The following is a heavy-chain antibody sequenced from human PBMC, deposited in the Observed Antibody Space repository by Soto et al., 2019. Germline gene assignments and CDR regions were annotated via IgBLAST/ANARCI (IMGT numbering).Heavy chain of an antibody. V-gene: IGHV4-39*02. Sequence: SETLSLTCTVSGGSISSTIHYWGWIRQPPGKGLEWVGSIYNTGSTSYYNPSLMGRVTISVDTSKNRFSLKLSSVTAADTAVYYCAREAMVRGAITWFDPWGQGSLVTVSS. J-gene: IGHJ5*02. CDR2: IYNTGSTS. CDR3: AREAMVRGAITWFDP. D-gene: IGHD3-10*01. CDR1: GGSISSTIHY.